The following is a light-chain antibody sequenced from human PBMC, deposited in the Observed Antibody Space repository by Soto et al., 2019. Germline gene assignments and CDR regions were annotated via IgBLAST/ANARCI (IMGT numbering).Light chain of an antibody. V-gene: IGLV4-69*01. J-gene: IGLJ2*01. CDR1: SGHSNYA. CDR3: QTWGSGIVV. CDR2: VNRDGSH. Sequence: QPVLTQSPSASASLGASVKLTCTLSSGHSNYAIAWHQQRPEKGPRYLMKVNRDGSHTKGEGIPDRFSGSSSGAERYLTISRLQSEDEADYFCQTWGSGIVVFGGGTKLTVL.